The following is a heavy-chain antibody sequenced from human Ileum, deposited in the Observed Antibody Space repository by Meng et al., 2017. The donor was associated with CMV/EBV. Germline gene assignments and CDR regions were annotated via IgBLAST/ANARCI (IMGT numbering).Heavy chain of an antibody. Sequence: GGSLRLSCAASGFTFSSYAMSWVRQAPGKGLEWVSGIRGSGGSTYYADSVKGRFTISRDNSKKTLYMQMNSLRAEDTAVYYYAQDQGYDLNWFDPWGQGTLVTVSS. V-gene: IGHV3-23*01. CDR1: GFTFSSYA. CDR2: IRGSGGST. CDR3: AQDQGYDLNWFDP. J-gene: IGHJ5*02. D-gene: IGHD3-3*01.